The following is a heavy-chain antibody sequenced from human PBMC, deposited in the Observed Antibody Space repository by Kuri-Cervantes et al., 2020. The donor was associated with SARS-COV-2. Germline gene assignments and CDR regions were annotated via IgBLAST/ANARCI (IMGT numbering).Heavy chain of an antibody. D-gene: IGHD3-3*01. CDR2: IYYSGST. CDR1: GVPVTGGTYY. J-gene: IGHJ3*02. CDR3: AGRDYDSYAFDI. Sequence: LRLSCAVSGVPVTGGTYYWAWIRQPAGKGLEWIGYIYYSGSTYYNPSLKSRVTISVDTSKNQFSLKLSSVTAADTAVYYCAGRDYDSYAFDIWGQGTMVTVSS. V-gene: IGHV4-30-4*08.